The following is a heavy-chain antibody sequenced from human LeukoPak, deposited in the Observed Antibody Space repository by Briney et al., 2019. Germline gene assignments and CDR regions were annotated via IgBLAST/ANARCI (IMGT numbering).Heavy chain of an antibody. J-gene: IGHJ3*02. CDR3: ARDSLRFLEWPHDAFDI. D-gene: IGHD3-3*01. CDR2: ISSSGSTI. V-gene: IGHV3-11*01. Sequence: GGSLRLSCAASGFTFSDYYMSWIRQAPGKGLEWVSYISSSGSTIYYADSVKGRFTISRDNAKNSLYLQMNSLRAEDTAVYYCARDSLRFLEWPHDAFDIWGQGTMVTASS. CDR1: GFTFSDYY.